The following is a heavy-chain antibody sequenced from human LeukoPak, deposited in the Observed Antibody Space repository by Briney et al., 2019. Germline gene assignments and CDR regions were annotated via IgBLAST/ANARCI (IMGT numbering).Heavy chain of an antibody. CDR1: GFTFSTYG. V-gene: IGHV3-30*02. Sequence: GGPLRLSCAASGFTFSTYGMHWVRQAPGKGLEWVAFLRYDGSNKYYADSVKGRFTMSRDNSKNTLYLQMNSLRAEDTAVYYCAKDVVNCGSTSCYFYYYMDVWGKGTTVTVSS. J-gene: IGHJ6*03. CDR3: AKDVVNCGSTSCYFYYYMDV. D-gene: IGHD2-2*01. CDR2: LRYDGSNK.